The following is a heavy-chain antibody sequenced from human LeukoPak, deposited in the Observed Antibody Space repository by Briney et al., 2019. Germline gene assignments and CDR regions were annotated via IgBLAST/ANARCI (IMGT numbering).Heavy chain of an antibody. V-gene: IGHV3-30-3*01. CDR2: ISYDGSNK. D-gene: IGHD3-10*01. CDR1: GFTFSSYA. CDR3: ARMGLDYYGSGSLFYFDY. Sequence: GGSLRLSCAASGFTFSSYAMHWVRQAPGKGLEWVAVISYDGSNKYYADSVKGRFTISRDNSKNTLYLQMNSLRAEDTAVYYCARMGLDYYGSGSLFYFDYWGQGTLVTVSS. J-gene: IGHJ4*02.